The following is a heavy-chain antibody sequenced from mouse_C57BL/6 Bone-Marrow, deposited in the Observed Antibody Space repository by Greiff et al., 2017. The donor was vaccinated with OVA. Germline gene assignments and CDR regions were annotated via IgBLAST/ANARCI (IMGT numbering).Heavy chain of an antibody. V-gene: IGHV1-78*01. Sequence: VQLQQSDAELVKPGASVKISCKVSGYTFTDHTIHWMKQRPEQGLEWIGYIYPRDGSTKYNEKFKGKAPLTADKSSSTAYMQLNSLTSEDSAVYFCAREAYDYDGGHDYWGQGTTLTVSS. CDR2: IYPRDGST. J-gene: IGHJ2*01. CDR3: AREAYDYDGGHDY. CDR1: GYTFTDHT. D-gene: IGHD2-4*01.